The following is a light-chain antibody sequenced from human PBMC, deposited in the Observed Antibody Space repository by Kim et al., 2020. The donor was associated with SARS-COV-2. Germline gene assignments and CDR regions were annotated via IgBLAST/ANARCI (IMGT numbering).Light chain of an antibody. V-gene: IGLV3-19*01. J-gene: IGLJ2*01. CDR3: NSRNSNDNVV. CDR2: GKN. Sequence: SSELTQDPSVSVALGQTVRITCQGDSLRSYYATRYQQKPGQAPILVIYGKNNRPAGIPDRFSGSSSGNTASLTITGTQAGDEADYYCNSRNSNDNVVFGGGTPLNVL. CDR1: SLRSYY.